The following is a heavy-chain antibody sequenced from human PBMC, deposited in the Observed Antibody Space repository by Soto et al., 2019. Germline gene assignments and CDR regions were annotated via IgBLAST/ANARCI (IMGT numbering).Heavy chain of an antibody. V-gene: IGHV4-39*01. CDR3: GRLEGLATISYYFDY. CDR2: VYYSGST. CDR1: GGSVSSSSYY. J-gene: IGHJ4*02. D-gene: IGHD3-9*01. Sequence: SETLSLTCTVFGGSVSSSSYYWGWVRQPPGKGLEWIGSVYYSGSTYYNPSLESRVTISVDKSKNQFPLKLMSLSAADTAVYYCGRLEGLATISYYFDYWGQGALVTVSS.